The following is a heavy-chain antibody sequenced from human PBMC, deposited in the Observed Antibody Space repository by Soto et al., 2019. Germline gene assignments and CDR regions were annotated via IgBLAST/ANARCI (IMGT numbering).Heavy chain of an antibody. D-gene: IGHD3-22*01. J-gene: IGHJ4*02. V-gene: IGHV3-33*01. CDR1: GFTFSSYG. CDR3: ARDRDSSGYIFY. CDR2: TWYDGSNK. Sequence: GGSLRLSCSASGFTFSSYGMHWVRQAPGKGLEWVAVTWYDGSNKYYADSVKGRFTISRDNSKNTLYLQMNSLRAEDTAVYYCARDRDSSGYIFYWGQGTLVTVSS.